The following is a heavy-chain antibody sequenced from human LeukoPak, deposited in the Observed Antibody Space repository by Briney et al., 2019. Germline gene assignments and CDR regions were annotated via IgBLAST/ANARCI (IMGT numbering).Heavy chain of an antibody. V-gene: IGHV4-59*12. CDR2: IYYSGST. CDR3: ARAPPMPGIAAAGKAYYFDY. D-gene: IGHD6-13*01. Sequence: PSETLSLTCTVSGGSISSYYWSWIRQPPGKGLEWIGYIYYSGSTNYNPSLKSRVTISVDTSKNQFSLKLSSVTAADTAVYYCARAPPMPGIAAAGKAYYFDYWGQGTLVTVSS. J-gene: IGHJ4*02. CDR1: GGSISSYY.